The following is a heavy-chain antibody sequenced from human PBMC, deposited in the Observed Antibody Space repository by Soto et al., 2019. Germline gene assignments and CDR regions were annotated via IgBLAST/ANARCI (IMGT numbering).Heavy chain of an antibody. CDR1: GGTFSSYA. Sequence: EASVKVSCKASGGTFSSYAISWVRQAPGQGLEWMGGIIPIFGTANYAQKFQGRVTMTTDTSTSTAYMELRSLRSDDTAVYYCARSYCSSTSCYSSYNWFDPWGQGTLVTVSS. V-gene: IGHV1-69*05. CDR3: ARSYCSSTSCYSSYNWFDP. D-gene: IGHD2-2*01. J-gene: IGHJ5*02. CDR2: IIPIFGTA.